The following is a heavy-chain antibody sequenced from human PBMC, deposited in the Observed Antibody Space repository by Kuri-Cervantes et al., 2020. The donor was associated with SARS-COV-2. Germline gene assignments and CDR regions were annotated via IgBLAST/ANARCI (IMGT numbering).Heavy chain of an antibody. J-gene: IGHJ4*02. V-gene: IGHV1-46*03. Sequence: ASVKVSCKASGYTFTSYYMHWVRQAPGQGPEWMGIINPSGGSTSYAQKFQGRVTMTRDTSTSTVYMELSSLRSEDTAVYYCARSTAGYSSSWYTDYWGQGTLVTVSS. CDR1: GYTFTSYY. CDR2: INPSGGST. D-gene: IGHD6-13*01. CDR3: ARSTAGYSSSWYTDY.